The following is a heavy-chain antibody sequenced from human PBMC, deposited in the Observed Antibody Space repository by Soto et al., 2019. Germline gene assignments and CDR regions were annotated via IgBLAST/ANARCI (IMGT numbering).Heavy chain of an antibody. CDR1: GFTFSSYG. CDR2: IWYDGSNK. Sequence: PGGSLRLSCAASGFTFSSYGMHWVRQAPGKGLEWVAVIWYDGSNKYYADSVKGRFTISRDNYKNTLYLQMNSLRAEDTAVYYCARDSAYYDSSGMGNIWGQGTMVTVSS. CDR3: ARDSAYYDSSGMGNI. J-gene: IGHJ3*02. V-gene: IGHV3-33*01. D-gene: IGHD3-22*01.